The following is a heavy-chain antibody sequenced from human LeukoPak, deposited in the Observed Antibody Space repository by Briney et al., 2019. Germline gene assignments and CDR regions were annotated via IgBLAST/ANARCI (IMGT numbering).Heavy chain of an antibody. J-gene: IGHJ5*02. CDR1: GGSISSGGYY. CDR2: TYYSGST. CDR3: ARPYYYDSRIDP. Sequence: TSETLSLTCTVSGGSISSGGYYWSWIRQPPGKGLEWIGYTYYSGSTYYNPSLKNRVSISVDTSKNQFSLNLSSVTAADTAVYYCARPYYYDSRIDPWGQGTLVTVSS. D-gene: IGHD3-22*01. V-gene: IGHV4-30-4*08.